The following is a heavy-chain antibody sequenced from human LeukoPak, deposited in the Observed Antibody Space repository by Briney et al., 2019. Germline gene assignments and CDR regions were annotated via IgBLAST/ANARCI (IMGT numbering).Heavy chain of an antibody. Sequence: SETLSLTCTVSGGSISSYYWSWIRQPPGKGLEWIGYIYYSGSTNYNPSLKSRVTISVDTSKNQFSLKLSSVTAADTAVYYCARCIAVAGKGYYYYMDVWGKGTTVTISS. CDR1: GGSISSYY. CDR2: IYYSGST. CDR3: ARCIAVAGKGYYYYMDV. D-gene: IGHD6-19*01. J-gene: IGHJ6*03. V-gene: IGHV4-59*12.